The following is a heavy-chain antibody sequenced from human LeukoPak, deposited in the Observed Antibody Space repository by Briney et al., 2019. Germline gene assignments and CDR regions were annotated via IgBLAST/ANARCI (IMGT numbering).Heavy chain of an antibody. V-gene: IGHV3-23*01. Sequence: QPGGSLRLSCAASGFTFSSYAMSWVRQAPGKGLEWVSAISGSGGSTYYADSVKGRFTISRDNSKNTLYLQMNSLRAEDTAVYYCAKDGRTAARRTYNWFDPWGQGTLVTVSS. CDR1: GFTFSSYA. D-gene: IGHD6-6*01. CDR2: ISGSGGST. CDR3: AKDGRTAARRTYNWFDP. J-gene: IGHJ5*02.